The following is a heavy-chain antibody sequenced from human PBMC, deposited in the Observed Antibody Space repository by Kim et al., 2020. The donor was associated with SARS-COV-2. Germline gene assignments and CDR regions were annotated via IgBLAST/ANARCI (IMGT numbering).Heavy chain of an antibody. V-gene: IGHV4-59*08. D-gene: IGHD5-18*01. CDR3: AGQSSYGGHLGY. CDR2: IYYSGST. Sequence: SETLSLTCTVSGGSISSYYWSWIRQPPGKGLEWIGYIYYSGSTNYNPSLKSRVTISVVTSKNQFSLKLNSVTAADTAVYYCAGQSSYGGHLGYWGQGTLVTVTS. J-gene: IGHJ4*02. CDR1: GGSISSYY.